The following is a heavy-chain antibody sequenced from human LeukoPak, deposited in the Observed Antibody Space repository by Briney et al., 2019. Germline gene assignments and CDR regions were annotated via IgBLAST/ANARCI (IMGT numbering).Heavy chain of an antibody. CDR1: GGSISSSSYY. D-gene: IGHD3-22*01. CDR3: ARRRDYYDSSGYYLNNFDY. CDR2: IYYSGST. Sequence: PSETLSLTCTVSGGSISSSSYYWGWIRQPPGKGLEWIGSIYYSGSTYYNPSLKSRVTISVDTSKNQFSLKLSSVTAADTAVYHCARRRDYYDSSGYYLNNFDYWGQGTLVTVSS. J-gene: IGHJ4*02. V-gene: IGHV4-39*01.